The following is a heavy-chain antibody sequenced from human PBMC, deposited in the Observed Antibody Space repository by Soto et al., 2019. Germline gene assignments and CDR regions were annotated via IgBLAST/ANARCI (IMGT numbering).Heavy chain of an antibody. CDR3: AIALGYSSSWYWFDP. CDR1: GFTFSSYS. V-gene: IGHV3-48*02. Sequence: GGSLRLSCAASGFTFSSYSMNWVRQAPGKGLEWVSYISSSSSTIYYADSVKGRFTISRDNAKNSLYLQMNSLRDEDTAVYYCAIALGYSSSWYWFDPWGQGTLVTVSS. D-gene: IGHD6-13*01. J-gene: IGHJ5*02. CDR2: ISSSSSTI.